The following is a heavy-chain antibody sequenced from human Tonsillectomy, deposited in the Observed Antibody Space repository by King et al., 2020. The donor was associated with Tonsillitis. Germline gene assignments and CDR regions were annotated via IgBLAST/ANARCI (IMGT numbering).Heavy chain of an antibody. V-gene: IGHV4-30-4*07. D-gene: IGHD4-17*01. J-gene: IGHJ4*02. CDR1: GGSISSGGYS. CDR3: ARGQERSPTTVTCVYFDY. CDR2: IYYSGST. Sequence: QLQESGPGLVKPSQTLSLTCAVSGGSISSGGYSWSWIRQPPGKGLEWIGYIYYSGSTYYNPSLKSRVTISVDTSKNQFSLKLSSVTAADTAVYYCARGQERSPTTVTCVYFDYWGQGTLITVSS.